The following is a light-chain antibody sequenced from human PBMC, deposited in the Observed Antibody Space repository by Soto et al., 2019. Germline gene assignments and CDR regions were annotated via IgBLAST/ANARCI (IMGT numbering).Light chain of an antibody. Sequence: QSLLTQPPPVSAAPGQKVPISCSGSSSNIGNNYVSWYQQLPGTAPKLLIYENNKRPSGIPDRFSGSKSGTSATLGITGLQTGDEADYYCGTWDSSLSAYVFGTGTKVTVL. CDR1: SSNIGNNY. CDR3: GTWDSSLSAYV. J-gene: IGLJ1*01. CDR2: ENN. V-gene: IGLV1-51*02.